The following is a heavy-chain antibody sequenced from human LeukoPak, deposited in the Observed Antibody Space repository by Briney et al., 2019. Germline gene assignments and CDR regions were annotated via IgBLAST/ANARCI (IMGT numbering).Heavy chain of an antibody. V-gene: IGHV4-39*01. CDR1: GGSISSGTYY. J-gene: IGHJ6*02. CDR3: AGDMTYHFYGMDV. CDR2: LYYRGST. Sequence: SETLSLTCTVSGGSISSGTYYWGWIRQPPGKGLEWIGSLYYRGSTYYSPSLKSRVTMSVDTSKYQFSLKLTSVTAADTAVYYCAGDMTYHFYGMDVWGQGTTVTVSS. D-gene: IGHD3-10*01.